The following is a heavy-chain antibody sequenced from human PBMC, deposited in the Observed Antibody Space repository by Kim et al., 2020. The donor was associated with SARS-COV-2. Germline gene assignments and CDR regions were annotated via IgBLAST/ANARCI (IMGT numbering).Heavy chain of an antibody. V-gene: IGHV3-33*01. CDR2: IWYDGSNK. J-gene: IGHJ4*02. CDR1: GFTFSSYG. CDR3: ATLSSSQFDY. D-gene: IGHD6-6*01. Sequence: GGSLRLSCAASGFTFSSYGMHWVRQAPGKGLEWVAVIWYDGSNKYYADFVKGRFTISRDNSKNTLYLQMNSLRAEDTAVYYCATLSSSQFDYWGQGTLVTVSS.